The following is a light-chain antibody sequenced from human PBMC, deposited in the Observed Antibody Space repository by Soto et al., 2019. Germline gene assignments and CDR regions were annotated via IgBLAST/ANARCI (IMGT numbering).Light chain of an antibody. V-gene: IGKV1-17*01. CDR1: QGMRND. CDR3: LQYKSDTRT. CDR2: AAS. J-gene: IGKJ1*01. Sequence: DIQMSQSPSSLSASLGDSVTIXXRASQGMRNDLGWYQQRPGKAPKRXIYAASTLQSGVPSRFSGSGSGTEFTLTISSLQPEDFATYYCLQYKSDTRTFGQGTKVDIK.